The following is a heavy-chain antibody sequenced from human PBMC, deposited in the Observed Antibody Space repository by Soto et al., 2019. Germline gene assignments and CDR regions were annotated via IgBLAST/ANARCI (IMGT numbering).Heavy chain of an antibody. CDR1: GGSISSSSYY. CDR2: IYYSGST. CDR3: ARHKSGDGWPPDY. J-gene: IGHJ4*02. V-gene: IGHV4-39*01. Sequence: QLQLQESGPGLVKPSETLSLTCTVSGGSISSSSYYWGWIRQPPGKGLEWIGSIYYSGSTYYNPSLKSRVTISVDTSKNQFSLKLSSVTAADTAVYYCARHKSGDGWPPDYWGQGTLVTVSS. D-gene: IGHD6-19*01.